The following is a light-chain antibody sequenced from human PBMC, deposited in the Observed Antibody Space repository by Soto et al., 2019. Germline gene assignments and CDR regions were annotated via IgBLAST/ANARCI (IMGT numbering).Light chain of an antibody. CDR3: QQYDTSAT. V-gene: IGKV3-20*01. CDR2: GAS. CDR1: QSVSSSY. Sequence: EIVLTQSPGTLSLSPGERATLSCRASQSVSSSYLAWYQQKPGQAPRLLIYGASSRATGIPDRFSGSGSGTDFTLTISRLEPEDFAVYYCQQYDTSATFGQGTKLEI. J-gene: IGKJ2*01.